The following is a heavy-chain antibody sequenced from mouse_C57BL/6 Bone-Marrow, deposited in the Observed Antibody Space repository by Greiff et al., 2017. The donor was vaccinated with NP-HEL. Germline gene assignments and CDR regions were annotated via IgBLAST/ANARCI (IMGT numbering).Heavy chain of an antibody. CDR1: GFTFSNYW. CDR3: TFITTVVPPMDY. V-gene: IGHV6-3*01. D-gene: IGHD1-1*01. J-gene: IGHJ4*01. Sequence: EVMLVESGGGLVQPGGSMKLSCVASGFTFSNYWMNWVRQSPEKGLEWVAQIRLKSDNYATHYAESVKGRFTISRDDSKSSVYLQMNNLRAEDTGIYYCTFITTVVPPMDYWGQGTSVTVSS. CDR2: IRLKSDNYAT.